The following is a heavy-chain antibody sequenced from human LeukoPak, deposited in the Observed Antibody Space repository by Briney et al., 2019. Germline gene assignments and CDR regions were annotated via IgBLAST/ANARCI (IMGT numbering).Heavy chain of an antibody. V-gene: IGHV1-18*01. CDR1: GYTFTSYG. Sequence: ASVKVSCKASGYTFTSYGISWVRQAPGQGLERMGWISAYNGNTNYAQKLQGRVTMTTDTSTSTAYMELRSLRSDDTAVYYCARDFVGATKGGFDYWGQGTLVTVSS. CDR3: ARDFVGATKGGFDY. J-gene: IGHJ4*02. D-gene: IGHD1-26*01. CDR2: ISAYNGNT.